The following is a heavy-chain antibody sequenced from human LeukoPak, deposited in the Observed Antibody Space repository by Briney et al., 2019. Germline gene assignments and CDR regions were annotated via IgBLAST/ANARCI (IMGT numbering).Heavy chain of an antibody. V-gene: IGHV4-30-4*01. CDR2: IYYSGST. CDR3: AREVPWVWNFDL. Sequence: SETLSLTCTVSGGSISSGDYYWSWIRQPPGTGLEWIGYIYYSGSTYYNPSLKSRVTISVDTSKNQFSLKLNSVIAADTAVYYCAREVPWVWNFDLWGRGTLVTVSS. J-gene: IGHJ2*01. D-gene: IGHD1-26*01. CDR1: GGSISSGDYY.